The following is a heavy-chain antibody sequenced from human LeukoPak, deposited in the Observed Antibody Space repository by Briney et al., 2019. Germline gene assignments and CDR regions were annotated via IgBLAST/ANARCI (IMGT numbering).Heavy chain of an antibody. J-gene: IGHJ4*02. CDR2: INTNTGNP. V-gene: IGHV7-4-1*02. D-gene: IGHD3-3*01. Sequence: ASVKVSCKASGYTFTKHAMNWVRQAPGQGLEWMGWINTNTGNPTYAQGFTGRFVFSLGTSVSTAYLQISSLKAEDTAVYYCARGEWLLEDWGQGTLVTVSS. CDR1: GYTFTKHA. CDR3: ARGEWLLED.